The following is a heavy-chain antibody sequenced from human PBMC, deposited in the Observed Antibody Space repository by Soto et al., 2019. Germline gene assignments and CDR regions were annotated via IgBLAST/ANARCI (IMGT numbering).Heavy chain of an antibody. CDR2: IRNNINSYTT. Sequence: GGSLRLSCAASGFTFSDHFMDWVRQAPGKGLEWVGRIRNNINSYTTEYAASVKDRFTISRDDSGNSLRLQMDGLKTDDTAVYYCARERYLYDGSRYYFYFDYWGQGTLVTVSS. V-gene: IGHV3-72*01. D-gene: IGHD3-22*01. CDR1: GFTFSDHF. CDR3: ARERYLYDGSRYYFYFDY. J-gene: IGHJ4*02.